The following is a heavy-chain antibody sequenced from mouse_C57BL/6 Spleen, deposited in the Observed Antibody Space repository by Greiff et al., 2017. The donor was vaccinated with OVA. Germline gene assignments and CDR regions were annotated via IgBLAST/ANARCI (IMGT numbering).Heavy chain of an antibody. CDR2: INPNNGGT. CDR3: ARSVYYDYDDAMDY. J-gene: IGHJ4*01. CDR1: GYTFTDYN. V-gene: IGHV1-18*01. Sequence: EVQLQESGPELVKPGASVKIPCKASGYTFTDYNMDWVKQSHGKSLEWIGDINPNNGGTIYNQKFKGKATLTVDKSSSTAYMELRSLTSEDTAVYYCARSVYYDYDDAMDYWGQGTSVTVSS. D-gene: IGHD2-4*01.